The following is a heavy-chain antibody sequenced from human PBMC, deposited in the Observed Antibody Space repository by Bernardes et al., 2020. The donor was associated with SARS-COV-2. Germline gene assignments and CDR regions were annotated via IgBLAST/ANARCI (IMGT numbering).Heavy chain of an antibody. CDR2: ISSSGSTI. D-gene: IGHD3-22*01. J-gene: IGHJ6*02. V-gene: IGHV3-11*01. Sequence: GSLRLSCAASEVTFSDYYMSWIRQAPGKGLEWVSFISSSGSTIYYADSVKGRFTISRDNAKNSLYLEMNSLTAGDTAVYYCARGHDSSGYYPNRGGYYYGMDVWGQGTTVTVSS. CDR1: EVTFSDYY. CDR3: ARGHDSSGYYPNRGGYYYGMDV.